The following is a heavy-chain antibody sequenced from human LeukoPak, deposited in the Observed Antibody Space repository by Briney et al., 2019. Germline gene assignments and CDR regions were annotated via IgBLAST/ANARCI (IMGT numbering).Heavy chain of an antibody. Sequence: GGSLRLSCAASGFTFSSYSMNWVRQAPGKGLEWVSSISSSSSYIYYADSVKGRFTISRDNAKNSLYLQMNSLRAEDTAVYYCARVLSVFRGYSYGPEDYWGQGTLVTVSS. CDR1: GFTFSSYS. CDR2: ISSSSSYI. D-gene: IGHD5-18*01. V-gene: IGHV3-21*01. CDR3: ARVLSVFRGYSYGPEDY. J-gene: IGHJ4*02.